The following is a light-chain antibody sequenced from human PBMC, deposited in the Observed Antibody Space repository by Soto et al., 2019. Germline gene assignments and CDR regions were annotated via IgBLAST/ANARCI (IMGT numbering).Light chain of an antibody. CDR3: QQRSNWPIT. V-gene: IGKV3-11*01. CDR2: DAS. CDR1: QSVSTY. J-gene: IGKJ5*01. Sequence: EIVLTQSPATLSLSPGESVTLSCRTSQSVSTYFAWYQQKPGRAPMLLIYDASNRDTGIPARFIGSGSGTDFTLTISSLEPEDFAVYYCQQRSNWPITFGQGTRLEIK.